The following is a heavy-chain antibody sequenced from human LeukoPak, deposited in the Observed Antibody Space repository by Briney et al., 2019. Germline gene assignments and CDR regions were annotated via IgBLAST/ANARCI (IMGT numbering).Heavy chain of an antibody. V-gene: IGHV4-59*12. Sequence: SETLSLTCTVSGGSISSYYWSWIRQPPGKGLEWIGYIYYSGSTTYNPSLKSRVTISVDTSKNQFSLKLSSATAADTAMYYCARLDYYGSGDRGFFDYWGLGTLVTVSS. CDR2: IYYSGST. D-gene: IGHD3-10*01. CDR1: GGSISSYY. CDR3: ARLDYYGSGDRGFFDY. J-gene: IGHJ4*02.